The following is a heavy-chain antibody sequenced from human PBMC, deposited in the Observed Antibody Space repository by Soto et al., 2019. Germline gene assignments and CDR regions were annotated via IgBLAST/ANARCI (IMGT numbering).Heavy chain of an antibody. CDR1: GGSISSYY. CDR3: ARVGKLELQGGAFDI. CDR2: IYTSGST. Sequence: SETLSLTCTVSGGSISSYYWSWIRQPAGKGLEWIGRIYTSGSTNYNPSLKSRVTMSVDTSKNHFSLKLSSVTAADTAVYYCARVGKLELQGGAFDIWDQGTMVTVSS. V-gene: IGHV4-4*07. D-gene: IGHD1-7*01. J-gene: IGHJ3*02.